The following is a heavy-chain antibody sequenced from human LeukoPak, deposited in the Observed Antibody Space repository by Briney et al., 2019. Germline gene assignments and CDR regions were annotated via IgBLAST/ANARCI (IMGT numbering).Heavy chain of an antibody. CDR3: ARERNYYYMDV. CDR2: IYHSGST. J-gene: IGHJ6*03. CDR1: GYSISSGYY. V-gene: IGHV4-38-2*02. Sequence: PSETLSLTCTVSGYSISSGYYWGWIRQPPGKGLEWIGNIYHSGSTYYNPSLKSRVTISVDTSKNQFSLKVSSVTAADTAVYYCARERNYYYMDVWGKGTTVTISS.